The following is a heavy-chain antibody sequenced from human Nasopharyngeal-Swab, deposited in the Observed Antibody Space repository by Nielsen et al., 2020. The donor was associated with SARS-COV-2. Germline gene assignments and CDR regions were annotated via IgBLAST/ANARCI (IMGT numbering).Heavy chain of an antibody. CDR1: GYTLTELS. J-gene: IGHJ5*02. CDR3: ATEYCGGDCYSNWFDP. CDR2: FDPEDGET. Sequence: ASVKVSCKVSGYTLTELSMHWVRQAPGKGLEWMGGFDPEDGETIYAQKFQGRVTMTEDISTDTAYMELSSLRSEDTAVYYCATEYCGGDCYSNWFDPWGQGTLVTVSS. D-gene: IGHD2-21*01. V-gene: IGHV1-24*01.